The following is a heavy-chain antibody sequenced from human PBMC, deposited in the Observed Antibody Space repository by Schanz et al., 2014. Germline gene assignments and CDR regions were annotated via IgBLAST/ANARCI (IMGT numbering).Heavy chain of an antibody. Sequence: EVQLVESGGGFVQPGGSLRLSCAASGITFSSHAMSWVRQAPGKGLEWVSAMSATGADTYYADSVKGRFTISRDNSKSTLYLRMNSLRAEDTAVYFCARDGGRDGYNLAFDVWGQGTLVTVSS. D-gene: IGHD5-12*01. CDR1: GITFSSHA. J-gene: IGHJ3*01. CDR2: MSATGADT. V-gene: IGHV3-23*04. CDR3: ARDGGRDGYNLAFDV.